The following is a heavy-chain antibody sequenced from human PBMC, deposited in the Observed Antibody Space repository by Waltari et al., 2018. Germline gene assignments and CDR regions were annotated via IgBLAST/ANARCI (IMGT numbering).Heavy chain of an antibody. CDR3: ARYAQYYYDSSGYPAGAFDI. V-gene: IGHV4-39*07. D-gene: IGHD3-22*01. J-gene: IGHJ3*02. CDR2: IYYSGST. CDR1: GGSISSSSYY. Sequence: QLQLQESGPGLVKPSETLSLTCTVSGGSISSSSYYWGWIRQPPGKGLEWIGSIYYSGSTYYNPSLKSRVTISVDTSKNQFSLKLSFVTAADTAVYYCARYAQYYYDSSGYPAGAFDIWGQGQWSPSLQ.